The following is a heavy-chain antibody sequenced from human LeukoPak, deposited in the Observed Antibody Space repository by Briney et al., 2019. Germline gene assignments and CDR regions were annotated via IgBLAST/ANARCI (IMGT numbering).Heavy chain of an antibody. J-gene: IGHJ4*02. Sequence: ASVKASCKVSGYTLTELSMHWVRQSPGKGLEWMGGFDPEDGETIYAQRFQGRVTMTEDTSTDTAYMELSSLRSEDTAVYYCATEVYGSGGAHYWGQGTLVTVSS. D-gene: IGHD3-10*01. CDR2: FDPEDGET. V-gene: IGHV1-24*01. CDR1: GYTLTELS. CDR3: ATEVYGSGGAHY.